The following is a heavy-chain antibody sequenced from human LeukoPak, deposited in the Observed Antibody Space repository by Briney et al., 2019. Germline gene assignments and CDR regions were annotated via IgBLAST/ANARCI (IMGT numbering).Heavy chain of an antibody. V-gene: IGHV3-64D*06. CDR3: VGYSDGFSTNVY. Sequence: GGSLRLSCSAAGFTFSAYSMHWVRQAPGKGLEYVSAISTNGDSTYYADSVKGRFTISRDNSKTTLYLQMSSLRAEDAAVDYCVGYSDGFSTNVYWGQGTLVTVSS. D-gene: IGHD5-18*01. J-gene: IGHJ4*02. CDR2: ISTNGDST. CDR1: GFTFSAYS.